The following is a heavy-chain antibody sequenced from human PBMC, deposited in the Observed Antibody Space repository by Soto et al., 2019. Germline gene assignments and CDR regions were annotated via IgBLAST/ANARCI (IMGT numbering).Heavy chain of an antibody. J-gene: IGHJ4*02. D-gene: IGHD6-6*01. CDR3: AKDTEMAARTPEF. CDR1: GFTFSNYA. CDR2: ISGGGESK. Sequence: GGSLRLSCAASGFTFSNYAMTWVRQAPGKGLEWVSSISGGGESKFYGDSVKGRFTIFRDNSMGALFLQMNSLRPDDTAVYYCAKDTEMAARTPEFWGQGTLVTVSS. V-gene: IGHV3-23*01.